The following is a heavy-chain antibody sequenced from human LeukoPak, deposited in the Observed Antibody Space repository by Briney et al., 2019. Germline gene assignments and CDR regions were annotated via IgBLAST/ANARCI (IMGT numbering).Heavy chain of an antibody. J-gene: IGHJ1*01. CDR2: ISSGSSYI. D-gene: IGHD3-22*01. V-gene: IGHV3-21*01. CDR1: GFTFSSYS. CDR3: ARASDSSGYYSYFDH. Sequence: GGSPRLSCAASGFTFSSYSMNWVRQAPGKGLEWVSSISSGSSYIYYADSVKGRFTIFRDNAKNSLYLQMNSLRAEDTAVYYCARASDSSGYYSYFDHWGQGTLVTVSS.